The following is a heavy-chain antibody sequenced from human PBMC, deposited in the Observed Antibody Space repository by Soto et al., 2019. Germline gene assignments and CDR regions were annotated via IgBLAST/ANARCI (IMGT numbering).Heavy chain of an antibody. D-gene: IGHD2-8*02. J-gene: IGHJ4*02. CDR1: GGSISSYY. V-gene: IGHV4-59*01. CDR3: ARDKITGLFDY. Sequence: LSLTCTVSGGSISSYYWSWIRQPPGKGLEWIGYIYYSGSTNYNPSLKSRVTISVDTSKNQFSLKLSSVTAADTAVYYCARDKITGLFDYWGQGTLVTVSS. CDR2: IYYSGST.